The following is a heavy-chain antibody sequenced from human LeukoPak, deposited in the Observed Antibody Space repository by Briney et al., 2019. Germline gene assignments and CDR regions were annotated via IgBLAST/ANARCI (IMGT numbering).Heavy chain of an antibody. Sequence: ASVKVSCKASGYTFTGYYMHWVRQAPGQGLEWMGRINPNSGGTNYAQKFQGRVTMTRDTSISTAHMELSRLRSDDTAVYYCARDRDYYGSGSYYNVFDYWGQGTLVTVSS. CDR2: INPNSGGT. J-gene: IGHJ4*02. CDR3: ARDRDYYGSGSYYNVFDY. CDR1: GYTFTGYY. V-gene: IGHV1-2*06. D-gene: IGHD3-10*01.